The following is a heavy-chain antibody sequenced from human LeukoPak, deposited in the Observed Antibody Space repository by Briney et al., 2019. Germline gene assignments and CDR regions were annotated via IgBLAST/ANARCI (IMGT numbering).Heavy chain of an antibody. J-gene: IGHJ4*02. CDR1: GFTFSSYG. CDR2: IWYDGSNK. CDR3: ARDIEVLTAYYLAY. D-gene: IGHD2-21*02. Sequence: PGRSLRLSCAASGFTFSSYGMHWVRQAPGKGLEWVAVIWYDGSNKYYADSVKGRFTISRDNSKNTLYLQMNSLRAEDTAVYYCARDIEVLTAYYLAYWGQGSLVTASS. V-gene: IGHV3-33*01.